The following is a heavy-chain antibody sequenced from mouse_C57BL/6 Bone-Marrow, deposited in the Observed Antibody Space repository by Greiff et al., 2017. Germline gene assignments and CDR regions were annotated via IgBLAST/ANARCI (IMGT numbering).Heavy chain of an antibody. CDR2: IYPGSGST. V-gene: IGHV1-55*01. D-gene: IGHD1-1*01. Sequence: VQLQQPGAELVQPGASVKMSCKASGYTFTSYWITWVKQRPGQGLEWIGDIYPGSGSTNSNEKFKSKATLTVDTSSSTAYMQLSSLTSEDSAVYYCARYYGSSWGYWGQGTTLTVSS. CDR3: ARYYGSSWGY. J-gene: IGHJ2*01. CDR1: GYTFTSYW.